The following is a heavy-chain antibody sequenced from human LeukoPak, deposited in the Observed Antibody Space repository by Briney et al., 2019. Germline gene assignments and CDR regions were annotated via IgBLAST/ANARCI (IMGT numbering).Heavy chain of an antibody. V-gene: IGHV1-8*01. Sequence: ASVKVSCKASGYTFTSYDINWVRQATGQGLEWMGWMNPNSGNTGYAQKFQGRVTMTRNTSISTAYMELSSLRSEDTAVYYCARNMVRGVYYYYYYMDVWGKGTTVTISS. CDR1: GYTFTSYD. CDR3: ARNMVRGVYYYYYYMDV. J-gene: IGHJ6*03. D-gene: IGHD3-10*01. CDR2: MNPNSGNT.